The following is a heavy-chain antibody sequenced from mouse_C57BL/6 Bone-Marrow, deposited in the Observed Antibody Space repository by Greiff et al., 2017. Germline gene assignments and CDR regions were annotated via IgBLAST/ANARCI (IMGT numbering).Heavy chain of an antibody. V-gene: IGHV1-7*01. J-gene: IGHJ3*01. CDR3: ANSYYSNYLFAY. Sequence: VKLMEPGAELAKPGASVKLSCKASGYTFTSYWMHWVKQRPGQGLEWIGYINPSSGYTKYNQKFKDKAPLTADKSSSTAYMQLSSLTYEDSAVYYCANSYYSNYLFAYWGQGTLVTVSA. D-gene: IGHD2-5*01. CDR2: INPSSGYT. CDR1: GYTFTSYW.